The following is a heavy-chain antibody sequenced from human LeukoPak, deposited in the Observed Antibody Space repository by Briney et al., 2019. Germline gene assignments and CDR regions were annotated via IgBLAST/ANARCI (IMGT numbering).Heavy chain of an antibody. J-gene: IGHJ5*02. D-gene: IGHD3-22*01. Sequence: SQTLSLTCTVSGGSISSGDYYWSWIRQPPGKGLEWIGYMYYSGSTYYNPSLKSRVTISLATSKNQFSLKLSSVTAADTAVYYCARPYYYDSRVDPWGQGTLVTVSS. CDR2: MYYSGST. CDR1: GGSISSGDYY. V-gene: IGHV4-30-4*01. CDR3: ARPYYYDSRVDP.